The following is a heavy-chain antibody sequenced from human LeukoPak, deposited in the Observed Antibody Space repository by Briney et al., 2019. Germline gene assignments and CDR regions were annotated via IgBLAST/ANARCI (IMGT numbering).Heavy chain of an antibody. D-gene: IGHD3-9*01. CDR3: ARDRSPGYFDWLFPDY. V-gene: IGHV3-30*04. J-gene: IGHJ4*02. Sequence: PGRSLRLSCAASGFTFSSYAMHWVRQAPGKGLEWVAVISYDGSNKYYADSVKGRFTISRDNSKNTLYLQMNSLRAEDTAVYYWARDRSPGYFDWLFPDYWGQGTLVTVSS. CDR1: GFTFSSYA. CDR2: ISYDGSNK.